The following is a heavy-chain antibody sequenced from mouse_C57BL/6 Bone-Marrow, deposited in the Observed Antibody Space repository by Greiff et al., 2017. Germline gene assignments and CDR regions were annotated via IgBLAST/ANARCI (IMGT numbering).Heavy chain of an antibody. J-gene: IGHJ2*01. CDR3: SVYYGNYAFDY. CDR2: IDPSDSYT. D-gene: IGHD2-1*01. CDR1: GYTFTSYW. Sequence: QVQLQQPGAELVKPGASVKLSCKASGYTFTSYWMQWVKQRPGQGLEWIGEIDPSDSYTNYNQKFKGKATLTVDTSSSTAYMQLRSLTSEDSAVYYCSVYYGNYAFDYWGQGTTLSVSS. V-gene: IGHV1-50*01.